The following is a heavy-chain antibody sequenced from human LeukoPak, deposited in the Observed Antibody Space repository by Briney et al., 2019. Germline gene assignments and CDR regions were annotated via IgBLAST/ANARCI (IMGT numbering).Heavy chain of an antibody. CDR1: GFTFSSYG. CDR2: IRYDGSNK. J-gene: IGHJ4*02. D-gene: IGHD2-15*01. Sequence: PGGSLRLSCAASGFTFSSYGMHWVRQAPGKGLEWVAFIRYDGSNKYYADSVKGRFTISRDNSKNTLYLQMNSLRAEDTAVYYCAKAFVYCSGGSCYDPIDYWGRGTLVTVSS. V-gene: IGHV3-30*02. CDR3: AKAFVYCSGGSCYDPIDY.